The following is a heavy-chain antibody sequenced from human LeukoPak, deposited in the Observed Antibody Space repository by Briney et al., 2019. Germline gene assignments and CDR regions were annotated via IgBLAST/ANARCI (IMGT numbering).Heavy chain of an antibody. V-gene: IGHV3-64D*06. J-gene: IGHJ4*02. CDR3: VKATDDGDYSIFDY. Sequence: GGSLRLSCSASGFTFSSDAMHWVRQAPGKGLGYVSAISSNGGSTYYADSVKGRFTISRDNSKNTLYLQMSSLRAEDTAVYYCVKATDDGDYSIFDYWGQGTLVTVSS. D-gene: IGHD4-17*01. CDR1: GFTFSSDA. CDR2: ISSNGGST.